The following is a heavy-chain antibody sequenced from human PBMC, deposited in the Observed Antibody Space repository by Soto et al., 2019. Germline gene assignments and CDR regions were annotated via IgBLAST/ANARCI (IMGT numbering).Heavy chain of an antibody. CDR1: GYPFTSYC. D-gene: IGHD2-8*01. CDR3: ARSGAYCTSITCLFDSF. Sequence: ASVEVSCKASGYPFTSYCYAWVRQAPGQGLEWMGWISAYNGDTNYAQKFQDRVTLTTDTSTTTAHMELRNLGSDDTAVYYCARSGAYCTSITCLFDSFWGLGTLVTVSS. J-gene: IGHJ4*02. CDR2: ISAYNGDT. V-gene: IGHV1-18*01.